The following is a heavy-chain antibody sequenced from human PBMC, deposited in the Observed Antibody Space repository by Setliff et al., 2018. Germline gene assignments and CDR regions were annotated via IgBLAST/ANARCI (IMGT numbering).Heavy chain of an antibody. V-gene: IGHV3-23*01. CDR2: ISGSGDAT. J-gene: IGHJ4*02. Sequence: ETLSLTCTVSGGSISSGGYYWSWIRQHPGKGLEWVSAISGSGDATYYADSVKGRFTISRDNSKNTLYLQMNSLRAEDTAIYYCARDAGGDYDNWGQGTLVTVSS. CDR3: ARDAGGDYDN. CDR1: GGSISSGGYY. D-gene: IGHD2-21*02.